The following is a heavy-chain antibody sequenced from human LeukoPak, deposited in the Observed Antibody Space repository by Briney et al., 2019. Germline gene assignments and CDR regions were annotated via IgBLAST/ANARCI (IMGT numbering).Heavy chain of an antibody. CDR1: GGSFSGYY. V-gene: IGHV4-34*01. D-gene: IGHD3-22*01. CDR2: INHSGST. CDR3: ACGLSVYYVCDY. J-gene: IGHJ4*02. Sequence: SETLSLTCAVHGGSFSGYYWSWIRQPPGKGLEWIGEINHSGSTNYNPSLKSRVTISVDTSKNQFSLKLSSVTAADAAVYYCACGLSVYYVCDYWGQGTVVTVS.